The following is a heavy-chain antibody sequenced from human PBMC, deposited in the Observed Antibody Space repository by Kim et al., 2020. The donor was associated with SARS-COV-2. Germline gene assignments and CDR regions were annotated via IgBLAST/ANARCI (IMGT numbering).Heavy chain of an antibody. J-gene: IGHJ3*02. V-gene: IGHV3-7*01. CDR3: ARIYRTSDIVI. Sequence: GGSLRLSCAASGFSFSTFWMTWVRQVPGKGLEWVAEIRGDGTATKYVDSVKGRFTISRDNAKSSLHLQMNSLRAEDTAVYYCARIYRTSDIVIWCQGTMV. CDR2: IRGDGTAT. D-gene: IGHD3-10*01. CDR1: GFSFSTFW.